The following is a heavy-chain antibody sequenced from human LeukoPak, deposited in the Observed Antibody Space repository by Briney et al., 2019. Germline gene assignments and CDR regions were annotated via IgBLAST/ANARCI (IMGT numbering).Heavy chain of an antibody. Sequence: GGSLRLSCAASGFSFSDYSMNWVRQSPGQGLEWVSAINYNGRIINYSDSVRGRFTVSRDNSKNSLYLQMSSLRVEDTAVYYCAKEGECSRGTCSYPSASRGQGILVAVSS. D-gene: IGHD2-15*01. V-gene: IGHV3-21*06. CDR1: GFSFSDYS. CDR2: INYNGRII. J-gene: IGHJ4*02. CDR3: AKEGECSRGTCSYPSAS.